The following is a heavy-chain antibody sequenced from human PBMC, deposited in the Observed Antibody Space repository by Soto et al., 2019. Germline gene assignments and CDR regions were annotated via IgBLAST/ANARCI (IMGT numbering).Heavy chain of an antibody. J-gene: IGHJ3*02. V-gene: IGHV4-34*01. CDR1: GGSFSGYY. D-gene: IGHD2-15*01. CDR2: INHSGST. Sequence: QVQLQQWGAGLLKPSETLSLTCAVYGGSFSGYYGSWIRQPPGKGLEWIGEINHSGSTNYNPSLNSRVTIPGDTSKSQFSLKLSSVTAADTAVYYCARGRISGGRNDVFDIWGRGTMVTVSS. CDR3: ARGRISGGRNDVFDI.